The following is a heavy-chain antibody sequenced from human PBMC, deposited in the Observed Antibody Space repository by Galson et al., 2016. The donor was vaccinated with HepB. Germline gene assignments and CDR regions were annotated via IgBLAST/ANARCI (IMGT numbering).Heavy chain of an antibody. D-gene: IGHD3-9*01. J-gene: IGHJ4*02. Sequence: SLRLSCAASGFTFSNYGMHWVRQAPGKGLEWVAVISYDGGNTYYADSVKGRFTISRDNSKNTLHLQMNSLRSEDTAVYYRAKNGILAGYSAFDYWGQGTLVTVSS. CDR1: GFTFSNYG. V-gene: IGHV3-30*18. CDR3: AKNGILAGYSAFDY. CDR2: ISYDGGNT.